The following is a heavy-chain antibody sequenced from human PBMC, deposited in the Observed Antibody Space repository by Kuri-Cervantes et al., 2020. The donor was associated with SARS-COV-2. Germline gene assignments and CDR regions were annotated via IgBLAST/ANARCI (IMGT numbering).Heavy chain of an antibody. V-gene: IGHV3-49*04. CDR2: IRSKAYGGTT. J-gene: IGHJ4*02. CDR3: TRGLPTIDY. D-gene: IGHD5/OR15-5a*01. CDR1: GFTVSSNY. Sequence: GESLKISCAASGFTVSSNYMSWVRQAPGKGLEWVGFIRSKAYGGTTEYAASVKGRFTISRDDSKSIAYLQMNSLKTEDTAVYYCTRGLPTIDYWGQGTLVTVSS.